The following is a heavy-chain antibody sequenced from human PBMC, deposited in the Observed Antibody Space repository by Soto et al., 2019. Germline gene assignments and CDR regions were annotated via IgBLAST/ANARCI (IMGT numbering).Heavy chain of an antibody. J-gene: IGHJ4*02. D-gene: IGHD3-10*01. CDR3: AKETNGELLAFDY. CDR2: ISYDGSNK. V-gene: IGHV3-30*18. CDR1: GFTFSSYA. Sequence: QVQLVESGGGVVQPGRSLRLSCAASGFTFSSYAMHWVRQAPGKGLEWVAVISYDGSNKYYADSVKGRFTISRENSKNTLYLPMNSLRAEDTAVYYCAKETNGELLAFDYWGQGTLVTVSS.